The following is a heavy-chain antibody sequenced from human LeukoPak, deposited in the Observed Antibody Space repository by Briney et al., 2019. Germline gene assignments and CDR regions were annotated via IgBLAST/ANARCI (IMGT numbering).Heavy chain of an antibody. Sequence: GGSLRLSCAASGFTFSSYAMHWVRQAPGKGLEWVAVISYDGSNKYYADSVKGRFTISRDNSKNTLYLQMNSLRAEDTAVYYCARVGGDYAQTEYFQHWGQGTLVTVSS. CDR1: GFTFSSYA. V-gene: IGHV3-30-3*01. D-gene: IGHD4-17*01. CDR3: ARVGGDYAQTEYFQH. J-gene: IGHJ1*01. CDR2: ISYDGSNK.